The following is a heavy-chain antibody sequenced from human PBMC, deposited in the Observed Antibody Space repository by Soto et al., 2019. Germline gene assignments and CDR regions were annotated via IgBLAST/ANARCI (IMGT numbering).Heavy chain of an antibody. CDR1: GGSISSYY. Sequence: SETLSLTCTVSGGSISSYYWSWIRQPPGKGLEWIGDIFYSGNTKYNPSLKRRVTISLDTSKNELSLKLRSVTAADTAMYYCARVTDYYGSGSYDWFDPWGQRTQVTVSS. CDR2: IFYSGNT. V-gene: IGHV4-59*01. J-gene: IGHJ5*02. D-gene: IGHD3-10*01. CDR3: ARVTDYYGSGSYDWFDP.